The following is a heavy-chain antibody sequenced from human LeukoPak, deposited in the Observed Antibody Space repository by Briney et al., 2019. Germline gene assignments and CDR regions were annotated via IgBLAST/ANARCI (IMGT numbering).Heavy chain of an antibody. D-gene: IGHD1-26*01. V-gene: IGHV4-59*01. Sequence: SETLSLTCTVSGGSISSYYWSWIRQPPGKGLERIGYIYYSGSTNYNPSLMSRVTISVDTSKNQFSLKLSSVTAADTAVYYCASSLASGSYFYYFDYWGQGTLVTVSS. J-gene: IGHJ4*02. CDR3: ASSLASGSYFYYFDY. CDR1: GGSISSYY. CDR2: IYYSGST.